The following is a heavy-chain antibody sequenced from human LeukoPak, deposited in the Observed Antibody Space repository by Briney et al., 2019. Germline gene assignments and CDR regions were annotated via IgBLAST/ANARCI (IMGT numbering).Heavy chain of an antibody. D-gene: IGHD6-13*01. J-gene: IGHJ5*02. V-gene: IGHV4-30-4*07. Sequence: PSETLSLTCTVSGYSISSGGYSWSWIRQTPGKGLEWIAYIHDSGSTYNNPSLKSRLSISIDTSKNQFSLKLNSVTAADTAVYYCARVVAAAGNNWFDPWGQGTLVTVSS. CDR3: ARVVAAAGNNWFDP. CDR2: IHDSGST. CDR1: GYSISSGGYS.